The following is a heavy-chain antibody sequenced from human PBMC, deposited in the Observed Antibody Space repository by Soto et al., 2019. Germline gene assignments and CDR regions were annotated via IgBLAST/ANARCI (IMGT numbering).Heavy chain of an antibody. V-gene: IGHV1-69*08. Sequence: QVQLVQSGAEVKKPGSSVKVSCKASGGTFSSYTISWVRQAPGQGLEWMGRIIPILGIANYAQKFQGRVRITAEKSVSTAYRELSSLRSEDTAVYYCARELGYYYGSGSPNAYYYYGMDVWGQGTTVTVSS. CDR2: IIPILGIA. CDR3: ARELGYYYGSGSPNAYYYYGMDV. J-gene: IGHJ6*02. CDR1: GGTFSSYT. D-gene: IGHD3-10*01.